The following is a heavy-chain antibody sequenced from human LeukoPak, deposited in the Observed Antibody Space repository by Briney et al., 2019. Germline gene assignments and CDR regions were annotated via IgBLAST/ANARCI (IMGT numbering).Heavy chain of an antibody. CDR2: IKSKTDGGTT. Sequence: GGSLRLSCAASGFTFSNAWMNWVRQAPGKGLEWVGRIKSKTDGGTTDYAAPVKGRFTISRDDSKNTLYLQMNRLKTEDTAVYYCTGIVATIKFFDYWGQGTLVTASS. D-gene: IGHD5-12*01. J-gene: IGHJ4*02. V-gene: IGHV3-15*07. CDR3: TGIVATIKFFDY. CDR1: GFTFSNAW.